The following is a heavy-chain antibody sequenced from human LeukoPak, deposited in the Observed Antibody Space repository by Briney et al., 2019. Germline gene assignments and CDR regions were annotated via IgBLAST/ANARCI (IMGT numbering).Heavy chain of an antibody. CDR3: ARLITISGVVIPTHYGMDV. J-gene: IGHJ6*02. CDR2: IYYSGST. Sequence: PSQTLSLTCTVSGASISSGGYYWSWLRQPPGTGLEWIGYIYYSGSTNYNPSLKSRVTISVDTSKNQFSLKLTSVTAADTAVYYCARLITISGVVIPTHYGMDVWGQGTTVTVSS. V-gene: IGHV4-61*08. D-gene: IGHD3-3*01. CDR1: GASISSGGYY.